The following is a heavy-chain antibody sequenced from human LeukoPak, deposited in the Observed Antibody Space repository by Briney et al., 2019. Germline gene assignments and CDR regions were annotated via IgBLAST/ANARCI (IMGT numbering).Heavy chain of an antibody. CDR1: GGSFSGYY. Sequence: SETLSLTCAVYGGSFSGYYWSWIRQPPGKGLEWIGEINHSGSTNYNPSLKSRVTISVDTSKNQFSLKLGSVTAADTAVYYCARRSYGDSLDYWGQGTLVTVSS. V-gene: IGHV4-34*01. J-gene: IGHJ4*02. D-gene: IGHD5-18*01. CDR2: INHSGST. CDR3: ARRSYGDSLDY.